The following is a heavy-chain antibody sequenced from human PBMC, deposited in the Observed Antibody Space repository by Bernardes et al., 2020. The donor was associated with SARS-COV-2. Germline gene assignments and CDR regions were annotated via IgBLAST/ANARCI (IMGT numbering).Heavy chain of an antibody. Sequence: ASVKVSCKVSGYTLTELSMHWVRQAPGKGLEWMGGFDPEDGETIYAQKFQGRVTMTEDTSTDTAYMELSSLRSEDSAVYYCATGGGYSGYHDYWGQGTLVTVSS. CDR2: FDPEDGET. D-gene: IGHD5-12*01. J-gene: IGHJ4*02. CDR1: GYTLTELS. V-gene: IGHV1-24*01. CDR3: ATGGGYSGYHDY.